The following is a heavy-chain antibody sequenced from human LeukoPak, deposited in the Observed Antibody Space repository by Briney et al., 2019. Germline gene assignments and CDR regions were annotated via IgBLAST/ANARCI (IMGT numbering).Heavy chain of an antibody. D-gene: IGHD3-22*01. CDR2: IYYSGTT. CDR3: ARARYYYDSSGYSSGMDV. Sequence: PSETLSLTCTVSGGSISSYYWSWIRQPPGKGLEWIGYIYYSGTTNYNPSLKSRVTISVDTSKNQFSLKLSSVTAADTAVYYCARARYYYDSSGYSSGMDVWGQGTTVTVSS. CDR1: GGSISSYY. J-gene: IGHJ6*02. V-gene: IGHV4-59*12.